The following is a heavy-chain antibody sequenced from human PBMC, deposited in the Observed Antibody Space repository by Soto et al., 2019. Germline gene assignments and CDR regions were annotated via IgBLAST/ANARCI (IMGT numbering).Heavy chain of an antibody. D-gene: IGHD6-13*01. CDR1: GYTFTSYD. Sequence: GASVKVSCKASGYTFTSYDINWVRQATGQGLEWMGWMNPNSGNTGYAQKFQGRVTMTRNTSISTAYMELSSLRSEDTAVYYCARVIEAAGTVGFYYYYSYMDGRGKGTTVTVS. CDR3: ARVIEAAGTVGFYYYYSYMDG. J-gene: IGHJ6*03. CDR2: MNPNSGNT. V-gene: IGHV1-8*01.